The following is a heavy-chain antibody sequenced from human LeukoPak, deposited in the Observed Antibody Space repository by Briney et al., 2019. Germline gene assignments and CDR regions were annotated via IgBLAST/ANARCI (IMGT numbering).Heavy chain of an antibody. J-gene: IGHJ4*02. V-gene: IGHV3-74*01. Sequence: GGSLRLSCAASGFTFSSYWMHWVRQAPGKGLVWVSRIKSDGSSIYADSVKGRFTISRDNSKNTLYLQMNSLRAEDTAVYYCAKEPYFDYWGQGTLVTVSS. CDR1: GFTFSSYW. CDR3: AKEPYFDY. CDR2: IKSDGSS.